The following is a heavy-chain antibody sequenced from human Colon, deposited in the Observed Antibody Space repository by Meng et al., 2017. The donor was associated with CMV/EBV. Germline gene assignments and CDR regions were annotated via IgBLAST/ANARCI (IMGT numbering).Heavy chain of an antibody. CDR2: ISSSSSYI. J-gene: IGHJ4*02. Sequence: GESLKISCAASGFTFSSYSMNWVRQAPGKGLEWVSSISSSSSYIYYADSVKGRFTISRDNAKNSLYLQMNSLRAEDTAVYYCARDPPKGSGWYFGYWGQGTLVTVSS. CDR3: ARDPPKGSGWYFGY. CDR1: GFTFSSYS. V-gene: IGHV3-21*01. D-gene: IGHD6-25*01.